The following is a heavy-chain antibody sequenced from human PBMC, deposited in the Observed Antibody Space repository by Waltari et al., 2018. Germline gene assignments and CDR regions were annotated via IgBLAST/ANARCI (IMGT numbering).Heavy chain of an antibody. V-gene: IGHV4-38-2*01. CDR2: IYHSGLT. CDR3: ARIYSVHSNYFDY. Sequence: QVQLQESGPGLVKPSETLSLTCAVSGYSISSGYYWGWIRRPPGKGLEWIGSIYHSGLTYHNPSLKSRVAISVDTSKNQFSRKLSSVTAADTAVYYCARIYSVHSNYFDYWGQGTLVTVSS. CDR1: GYSISSGYY. J-gene: IGHJ4*02. D-gene: IGHD1-1*01.